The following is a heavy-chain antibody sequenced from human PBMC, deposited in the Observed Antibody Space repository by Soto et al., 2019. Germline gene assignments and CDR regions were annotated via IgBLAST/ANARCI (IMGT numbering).Heavy chain of an antibody. Sequence: ASVKVSYKASGYTFTSYGISWVRQAPGQGLEWMGWISAYNGNTNYAQKLQGRVTMTTDTSTSTAYMELRSLRSDDTAVYYCARDPIAVAGRPYYFDYWGQGTLVTVSS. J-gene: IGHJ4*02. CDR1: GYTFTSYG. D-gene: IGHD6-19*01. CDR2: ISAYNGNT. V-gene: IGHV1-18*01. CDR3: ARDPIAVAGRPYYFDY.